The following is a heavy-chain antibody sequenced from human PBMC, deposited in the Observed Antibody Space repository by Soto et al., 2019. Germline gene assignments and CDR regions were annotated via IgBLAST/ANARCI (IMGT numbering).Heavy chain of an antibody. CDR1: GGSVSSGSYY. J-gene: IGHJ4*02. D-gene: IGHD3-9*01. CDR2: IYYSGST. Sequence: SETLSLTCTVSGGSVSSGSYYWSWIRQPPGKGLEWIGYIYYSGSTNYNPSLKSRVTISVDTSKNQFSPKLSSVTAADTAVYYCARGPYYDILTGYTRIDYWGQGTLVTVSS. CDR3: ARGPYYDILTGYTRIDY. V-gene: IGHV4-61*01.